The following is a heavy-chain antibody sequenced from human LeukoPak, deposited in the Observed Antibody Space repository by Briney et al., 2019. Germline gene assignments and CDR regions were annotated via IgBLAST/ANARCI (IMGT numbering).Heavy chain of an antibody. CDR1: GYSISSGYY. Sequence: SESLSRTCTVSGYSISSGYYWGWIRQPPGKGLEWIGSIYHSGSTYYNPSLKSRVTISVDTSKNQFSLKLSSVTAADTAVYYCARFFGSYYVRAFDIWGQGTMVTVSS. D-gene: IGHD1-26*01. CDR2: IYHSGST. CDR3: ARFFGSYYVRAFDI. J-gene: IGHJ3*02. V-gene: IGHV4-38-2*02.